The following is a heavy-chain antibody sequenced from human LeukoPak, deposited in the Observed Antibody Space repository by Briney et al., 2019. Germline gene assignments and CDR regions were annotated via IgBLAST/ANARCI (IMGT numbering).Heavy chain of an antibody. CDR2: IRSKTDGGTT. V-gene: IGHV3-15*01. CDR1: GFTFSNAW. J-gene: IGHJ4*02. Sequence: GGSLRLSCAASGFTFSNAWMSWVRQAPGKGLEWVGRIRSKTDGGTTDYAAPVKGRFTISRDDSENTLYLQMNSLKTEDTAVYYCTTGPGYRGYARGCWGQGTLVTVSS. CDR3: TTGPGYRGYARGC. D-gene: IGHD5-12*01.